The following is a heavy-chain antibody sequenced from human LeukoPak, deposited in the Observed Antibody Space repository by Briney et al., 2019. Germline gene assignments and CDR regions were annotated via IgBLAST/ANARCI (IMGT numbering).Heavy chain of an antibody. D-gene: IGHD2-15*01. V-gene: IGHV3-7*01. CDR2: INLDGTDK. Sequence: GGSLRLSCAASGFMSSGYWMSWVRQPPGKGLEWVANINLDGTDKNYGDSVRGRFTISRDNAKNSLYLQMNSLRAEDTAVYYCARDPLYMGGPFDYWGQGTLVTVSS. CDR3: ARDPLYMGGPFDY. CDR1: GFMSSGYW. J-gene: IGHJ4*02.